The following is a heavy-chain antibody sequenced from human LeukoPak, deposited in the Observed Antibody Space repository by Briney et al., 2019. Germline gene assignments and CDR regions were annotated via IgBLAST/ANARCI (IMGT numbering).Heavy chain of an antibody. Sequence: ASVKVSCKASGGTFSSYAISWVRQAPGQGLEWMGGIIPIFGTANYAQKFQGRVTITTDESTSTAYMELSSLRSEDTAVYYCTRIGATSEAPFDYWGQGTLVTVSS. CDR3: TRIGATSEAPFDY. CDR2: IIPIFGTA. D-gene: IGHD3-10*01. V-gene: IGHV1-69*05. J-gene: IGHJ4*02. CDR1: GGTFSSYA.